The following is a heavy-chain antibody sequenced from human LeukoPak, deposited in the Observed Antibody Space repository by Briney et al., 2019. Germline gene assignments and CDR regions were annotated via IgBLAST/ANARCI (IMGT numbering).Heavy chain of an antibody. CDR1: GFTFSSYA. J-gene: IGHJ4*02. CDR2: ISGSGGST. D-gene: IGHD3-16*01. V-gene: IGHV3-23*01. CDR3: PTDLLWSGDY. Sequence: GGSLRLSCAASGFTFSSYAMSWVRQAPGKGLEWVSAISGSGGSTYYADSVKGRFTISRDNSKNTLSLQMNRLRAEDTAVYYCPTDLLWSGDYWGQGTLVTVSS.